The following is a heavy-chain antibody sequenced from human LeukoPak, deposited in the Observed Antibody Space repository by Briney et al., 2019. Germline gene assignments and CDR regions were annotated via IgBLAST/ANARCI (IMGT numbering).Heavy chain of an antibody. Sequence: EASVKVSCKAYGYTFTSYYMHWVRQAPGQGLEWMGIINPSGGSTSYAQKFQGRVTMTRDTSTSTVYMELSSLRSEDTAVYYCARDGQKQLARFDPWGQGTLVTVSS. CDR2: INPSGGST. CDR3: ARDGQKQLARFDP. J-gene: IGHJ5*02. V-gene: IGHV1-46*01. D-gene: IGHD6-13*01. CDR1: GYTFTSYY.